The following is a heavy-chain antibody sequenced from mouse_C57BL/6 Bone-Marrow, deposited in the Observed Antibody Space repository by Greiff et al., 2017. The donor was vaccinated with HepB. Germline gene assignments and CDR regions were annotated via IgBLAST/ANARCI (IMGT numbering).Heavy chain of an antibody. CDR3: ARHGAYYSNLYAMDY. J-gene: IGHJ4*01. Sequence: DVKLVESGGDLVKPGGSLKLSCAASGFTFSSYGMSWVRQTPDKRLEWVATISSGGSYTYYPDSVKGRFTISRDNAKNTLYLQMSSLKSEDTAMYYCARHGAYYSNLYAMDYWGQGTSVTVSS. CDR1: GFTFSSYG. D-gene: IGHD2-5*01. CDR2: ISSGGSYT. V-gene: IGHV5-6*02.